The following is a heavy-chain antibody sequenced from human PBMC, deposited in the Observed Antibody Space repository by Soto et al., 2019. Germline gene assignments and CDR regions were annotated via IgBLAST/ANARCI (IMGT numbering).Heavy chain of an antibody. J-gene: IGHJ4*02. Sequence: QVQLVQSGAEVKKPGSSVKVSCKASGGTFSSYAINWVRQAPGQGLEWMGGIIPIFGTTNYAQKFQGRLTITADKSTGTAYMELNNLRSEDTAVYYCTRTNYYDSDYWCQGTLVTVSS. CDR1: GGTFSSYA. CDR2: IIPIFGTT. V-gene: IGHV1-69*06. D-gene: IGHD3-3*01. CDR3: TRTNYYDSDY.